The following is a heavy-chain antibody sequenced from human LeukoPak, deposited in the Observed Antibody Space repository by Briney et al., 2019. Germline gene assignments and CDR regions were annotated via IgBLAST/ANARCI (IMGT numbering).Heavy chain of an antibody. V-gene: IGHV3-30*03. CDR1: GFSFSNFY. CDR3: ARDLHYYVAMDV. Sequence: HPGGSLRLSCAASGFSFSNFYIRWVRQAPGKGLEWVAIISYDGSDRYYADAVKGRFTISRDNSKNTVYLQMNSLRGEDTAVYYCARDLHYYVAMDVWGQGTTVTVSS. CDR2: ISYDGSDR. J-gene: IGHJ6*02. D-gene: IGHD3-10*02.